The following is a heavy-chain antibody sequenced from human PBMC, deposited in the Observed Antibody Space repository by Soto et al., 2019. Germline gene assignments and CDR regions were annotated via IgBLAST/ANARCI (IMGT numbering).Heavy chain of an antibody. Sequence: SETLSLTCTVSGGSISSYYWIWIRQPPGKGLEWIGYIYYSGSTNYNPSLKSRVTISVDTSKNQFSLKLSSVTAADTAVYYCARHDYSSGWANWGQGTLVTVSS. CDR1: GGSISSYY. J-gene: IGHJ4*02. CDR3: ARHDYSSGWAN. V-gene: IGHV4-59*08. D-gene: IGHD6-19*01. CDR2: IYYSGST.